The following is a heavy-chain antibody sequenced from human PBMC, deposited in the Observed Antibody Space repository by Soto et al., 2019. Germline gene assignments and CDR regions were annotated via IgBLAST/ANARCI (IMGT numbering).Heavy chain of an antibody. CDR3: ARSSIVPVDYFDF. D-gene: IGHD2-15*01. Sequence: LETLSLTCSVSGAPLKNHYWAWIRHSPGKGVEWIGNIYDSGSTNYSPALKSRVSMSVDTSKNLFSLKMNSVTAADAAVYYCARSSIVPVDYFDFWGQGTVVTVS. CDR1: GAPLKNHY. J-gene: IGHJ4*02. V-gene: IGHV4-59*11. CDR2: IYDSGST.